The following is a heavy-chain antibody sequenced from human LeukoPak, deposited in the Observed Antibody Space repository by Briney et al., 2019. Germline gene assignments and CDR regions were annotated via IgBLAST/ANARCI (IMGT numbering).Heavy chain of an antibody. CDR3: ASGIDI. CDR1: GFTFSSYG. J-gene: IGHJ3*02. CDR2: INQDGTEK. Sequence: GGSLRLSCAASGFTFSSYGMHWVRQAPGKGLEWVANINQDGTEKYYVDSVKGRFTISRDNAKNSLYLQMNSLRAEDTAIYYCASGIDIWGQGTMVTVSS. D-gene: IGHD1-14*01. V-gene: IGHV3-7*01.